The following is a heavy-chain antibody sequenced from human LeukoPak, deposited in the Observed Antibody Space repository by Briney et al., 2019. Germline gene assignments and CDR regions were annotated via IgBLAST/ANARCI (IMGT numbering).Heavy chain of an antibody. V-gene: IGHV3-21*01. D-gene: IGHD4-17*01. Sequence: GGSLRLSCTASGFTFGGYAMTWVRQAPGKGLEWVSSISSSSSYIYYADSVKGRFAISRDNAKNSLYLQMNSLRAEDTAVYYCARVGYGDYLFDYWGQGTLVTVSS. J-gene: IGHJ4*02. CDR1: GFTFGGYA. CDR2: ISSSSSYI. CDR3: ARVGYGDYLFDY.